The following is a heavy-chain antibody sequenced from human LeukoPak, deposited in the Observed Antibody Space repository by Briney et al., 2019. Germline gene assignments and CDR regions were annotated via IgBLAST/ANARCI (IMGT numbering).Heavy chain of an antibody. Sequence: SETLSLTCTVSGGSISSYYWSWIRQPPGKGLEWIGNIYYSGSTYYNPSLKSRVTISVDASKNQFSLKLSSVTAADTAVYYCARDLIAVADRRGWFDPWGQGTLVTVSS. CDR3: ARDLIAVADRRGWFDP. CDR1: GGSISSYY. CDR2: IYYSGST. J-gene: IGHJ5*02. D-gene: IGHD6-19*01. V-gene: IGHV4-59*12.